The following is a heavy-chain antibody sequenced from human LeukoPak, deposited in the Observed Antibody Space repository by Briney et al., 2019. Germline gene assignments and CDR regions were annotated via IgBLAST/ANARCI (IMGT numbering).Heavy chain of an antibody. J-gene: IGHJ4*02. V-gene: IGHV1-18*01. CDR2: ISGYNGKT. CDR3: AREYRDYYDSSGNYLDY. CDR1: GYTFTTYG. D-gene: IGHD3-22*01. Sequence: ASVKVSCKASGYTFTTYGISWVRQAPGQGLEWMGWISGYNGKTNYAQKFQGRVTMTTDTSTSTAYMELRSLRSDDTAVYYCAREYRDYYDSSGNYLDYWGQGTLVTVSS.